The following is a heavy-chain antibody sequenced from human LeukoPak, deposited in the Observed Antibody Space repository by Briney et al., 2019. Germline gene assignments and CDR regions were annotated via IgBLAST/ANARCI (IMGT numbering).Heavy chain of an antibody. J-gene: IGHJ5*02. CDR3: ARGGLPARSWFDP. CDR1: GYTFTSYY. Sequence: ASVKVSCKASGYTFTSYYMNWGRQAPGQGLEWMGIINPSSGRTTYAQKFQGRVTMTRDTSTSTVYMELTSLRSEDTAVFYCARGGLPARSWFDPWGQGTLVTVSS. CDR2: INPSSGRT. D-gene: IGHD3/OR15-3a*01. V-gene: IGHV1-46*01.